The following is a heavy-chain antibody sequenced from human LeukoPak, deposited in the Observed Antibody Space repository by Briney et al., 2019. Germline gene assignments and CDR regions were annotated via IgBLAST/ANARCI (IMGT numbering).Heavy chain of an antibody. CDR3: ARSRGDSTGWYTFDY. J-gene: IGHJ4*02. D-gene: IGHD6-19*01. CDR2: INHSGST. Sequence: SETLSLTCAVYGGSFSNYYWSWIRQPPGKGLEWIGEINHSGSTNYNPSLKSRVTISVDTSKNQFSLKLTSVTAADTAVYYCARSRGDSTGWYTFDYWGQGTLVTVSS. CDR1: GGSFSNYY. V-gene: IGHV4-34*01.